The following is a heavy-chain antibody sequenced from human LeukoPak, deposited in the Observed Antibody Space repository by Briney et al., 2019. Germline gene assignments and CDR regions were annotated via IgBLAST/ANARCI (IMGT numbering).Heavy chain of an antibody. J-gene: IGHJ5*02. CDR2: ISGSGGST. D-gene: IGHD2-15*01. CDR3: ARGAGYCSGGSCSAGITRNNWFDP. CDR1: GFTFSSYA. V-gene: IGHV3-23*01. Sequence: GGSLRLSCAASGFTFSSYAMSWVRQAPGKGLEWVSAISGSGGSTYYADSVKGRFTISRDNSKNTLYLQMNSLRAEDTAVYYCARGAGYCSGGSCSAGITRNNWFDPWGQGTLVTVSS.